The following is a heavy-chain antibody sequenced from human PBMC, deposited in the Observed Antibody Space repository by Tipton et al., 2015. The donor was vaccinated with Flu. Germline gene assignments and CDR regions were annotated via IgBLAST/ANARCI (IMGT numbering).Heavy chain of an antibody. CDR2: IYHSGST. Sequence: TLSLTCAVSGDSISRGYYWGWVRQPPGKGLEWIGTIYHSGSTYYNPSLKSRLTISVDTSKNQFSLKLSSVTAADTAVYFCARRTFSNYVSEPKNWFDFWGQGPLVTVSS. V-gene: IGHV4-38-2*01. D-gene: IGHD4-11*01. J-gene: IGHJ5*01. CDR3: ARRTFSNYVSEPKNWFDF. CDR1: GDSISRGYY.